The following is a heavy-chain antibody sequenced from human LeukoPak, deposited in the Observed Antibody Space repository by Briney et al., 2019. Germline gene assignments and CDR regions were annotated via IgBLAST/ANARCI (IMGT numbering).Heavy chain of an antibody. V-gene: IGHV3-7*02. D-gene: IGHD6-6*01. J-gene: IGHJ4*02. CDR1: GFTFTNYW. CDR3: AKFSSTRNFDQ. CDR2: INQDGSEK. Sequence: GGSLRLSCAASGFTFTNYWMSWVRQAPGKGLEWVAHINQDGSEKYYVDSVKGRFTISRDNAENSLYLQMNSLRADDTAVYYCAKFSSTRNFDQWRQGTLVTVSS.